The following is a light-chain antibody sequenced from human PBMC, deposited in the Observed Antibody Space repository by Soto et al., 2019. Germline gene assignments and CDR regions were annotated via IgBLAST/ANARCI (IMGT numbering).Light chain of an antibody. CDR1: EGIRND. Sequence: AIQMTQSPSSLSASVGDRVTITCRASEGIRNDLHWYQQKPGKAPKLLIYATSNLQSGVPSRFSGSGSGTDFTLTISSLQPEYFATYFCLQDYNYRTFGQGTKVEIK. V-gene: IGKV1-6*01. CDR3: LQDYNYRT. J-gene: IGKJ1*01. CDR2: ATS.